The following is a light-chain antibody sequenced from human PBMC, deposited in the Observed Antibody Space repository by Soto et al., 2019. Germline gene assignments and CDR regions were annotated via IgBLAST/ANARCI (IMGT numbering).Light chain of an antibody. J-gene: IGKJ1*01. V-gene: IGKV1-5*01. CDR3: QQYDSYSWT. CDR2: DAS. CDR1: QSVSGW. Sequence: DVQLTQSPSTLSASVGDRVTITCRASQSVSGWLAWYQQKPGKAPKPLIYDASILDSGVPSRFSGSGFGTEFTLTTSRLQPDDFATNFCQQYDSYSWTFGQGTKVDIK.